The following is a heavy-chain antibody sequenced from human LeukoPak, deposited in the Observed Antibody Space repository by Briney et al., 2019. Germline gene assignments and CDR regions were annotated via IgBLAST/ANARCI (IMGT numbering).Heavy chain of an antibody. D-gene: IGHD5-24*01. CDR3: ARARYTYNGNNWFDP. V-gene: IGHV1-2*02. J-gene: IGHJ5*02. CDR1: AYTFTGYY. CDR2: INPNSGGT. Sequence: GASVKVSCKASAYTFTGYYMHWVRQAPGQGLEWMGWINPNSGGTNYAQKFQGRVAMTRDTSISTAYMELSRLRSDDTAVYYCARARYTYNGNNWFDPWGQGTLVTVSS.